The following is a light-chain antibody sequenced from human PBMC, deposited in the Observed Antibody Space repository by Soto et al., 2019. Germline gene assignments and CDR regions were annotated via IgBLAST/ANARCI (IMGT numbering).Light chain of an antibody. V-gene: IGLV1-44*01. CDR1: NANIGINS. CDR3: AAWDDTLSGRYV. CDR2: ADY. J-gene: IGLJ1*01. Sequence: QSVLTQPPSAYGTPGQRVTISCSGSNANIGINSVSWYQQVPGTAPRVLIFADYQRPSGVPDRFSGSKSGTSASLAISGLQSEDEAAYYCAAWDDTLSGRYVFGTGTKLTVL.